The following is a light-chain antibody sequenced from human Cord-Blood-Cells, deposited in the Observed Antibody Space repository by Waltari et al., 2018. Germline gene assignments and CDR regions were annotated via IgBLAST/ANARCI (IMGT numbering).Light chain of an antibody. J-gene: IGKJ2*01. V-gene: IGKV3-15*01. CDR3: QKYNNWPYT. CDR1: QSVSSN. CDR2: GAS. Sequence: EIVMTQSPATLSVSPGERATLSCRASQSVSSNLAWYQQKPGQAPRLLIYGASTRATGIPARFSGSGYGTEFTLTISSLQSEDFAVYYCQKYNNWPYTFGQGTKLEIK.